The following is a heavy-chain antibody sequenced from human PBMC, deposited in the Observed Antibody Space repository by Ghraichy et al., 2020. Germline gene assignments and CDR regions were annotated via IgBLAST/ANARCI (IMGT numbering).Heavy chain of an antibody. J-gene: IGHJ4*02. Sequence: GGSLRLSCAASGFTFSNAWMSWVRQAPGKGLEWVGRIKSKTDGGTTDYAAPVKGRFTISRDDSKNTLYLQMNSLKTEDTAVYYCSTDPAANWGWADTLGTKNYFDYWGQGTLVTVSS. V-gene: IGHV3-15*01. CDR2: IKSKTDGGTT. D-gene: IGHD7-27*01. CDR3: STDPAANWGWADTLGTKNYFDY. CDR1: GFTFSNAW.